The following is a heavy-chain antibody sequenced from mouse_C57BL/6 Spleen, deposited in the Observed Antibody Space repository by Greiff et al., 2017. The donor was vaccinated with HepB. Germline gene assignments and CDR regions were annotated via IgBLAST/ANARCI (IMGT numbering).Heavy chain of an antibody. J-gene: IGHJ1*03. V-gene: IGHV5-17*01. CDR2: ISSGSSTI. CDR3: ARTSLRNWYFDV. D-gene: IGHD1-1*01. CDR1: GFTFSDYG. Sequence: EVKLVESGGGLVKPGGSLKLSCAASGFTFSDYGMHWVRQAPEKGLEWVAYISSGSSTIYYADTVKGRFTISRDNAKNTLFLQMTSLRSEDTAMYYCARTSLRNWYFDVWGTGTTVTVSS.